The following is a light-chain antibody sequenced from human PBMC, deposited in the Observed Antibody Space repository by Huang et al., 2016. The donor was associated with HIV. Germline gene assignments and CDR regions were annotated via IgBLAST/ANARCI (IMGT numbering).Light chain of an antibody. CDR3: QQRSNWPLT. CDR2: VIS. CDR1: QSVSTY. V-gene: IGKV3-11*01. J-gene: IGKJ5*01. Sequence: EIVLTQSPATLSLSPGESATLSCRASQSVSTYLAWYQQKPGQAPRLLIYVISNRATGIPPRFSGSGSGTDFTLTISSLEPEDFAVYYCQQRSNWPLTFGQGTRLEI.